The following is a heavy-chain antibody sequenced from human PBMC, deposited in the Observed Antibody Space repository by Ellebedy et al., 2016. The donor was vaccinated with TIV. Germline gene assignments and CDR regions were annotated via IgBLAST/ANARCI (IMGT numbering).Heavy chain of an antibody. CDR1: GFTFSSSD. D-gene: IGHD1-26*01. Sequence: GESLKISCVASGFTFSSSDMHWVRQTPGKGLEWLSHDGTDGYHKYYADSVKGRFTTSRDNSRNTLYLQMNSLRAEDTAIYFCAKKTIVGDTRGNYFDYWGQGTLVTVSS. CDR2: DGTDGYHK. CDR3: AKKTIVGDTRGNYFDY. V-gene: IGHV3-30*02. J-gene: IGHJ4*02.